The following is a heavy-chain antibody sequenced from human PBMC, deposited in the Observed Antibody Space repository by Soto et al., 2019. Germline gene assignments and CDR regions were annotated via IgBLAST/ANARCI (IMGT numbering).Heavy chain of an antibody. J-gene: IGHJ6*03. CDR3: ARETTYYDFWSGYIPPSDYYYYMDV. D-gene: IGHD3-3*01. Sequence: GGSLRLSCAASGFTVSSNYMSWVRQAPGKGLEWVSVIYSGGSTYYADSVKGRFTISRDNSKNTLYLQMNSLRAEDTAVYYCARETTYYDFWSGYIPPSDYYYYMDVWGKGTTVTVSS. V-gene: IGHV3-66*01. CDR1: GFTVSSNY. CDR2: IYSGGST.